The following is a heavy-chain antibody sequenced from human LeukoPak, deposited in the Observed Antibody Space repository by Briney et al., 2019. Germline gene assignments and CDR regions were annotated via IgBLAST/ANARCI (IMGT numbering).Heavy chain of an antibody. CDR2: INYSGNT. D-gene: IGHD5-18*01. CDR3: ARLIGDTTMVNYAFDI. CDR1: GGSISSSY. Sequence: PSETLSLTCTVSGGSISSSYWSWIRQPPGKGREWIGNINYSGNTNYNPSLKSRVTISVDTSKNQFSLKLSSVTAADTAVYYCARLIGDTTMVNYAFDIWGQGTMVTVSS. J-gene: IGHJ3*02. V-gene: IGHV4-59*08.